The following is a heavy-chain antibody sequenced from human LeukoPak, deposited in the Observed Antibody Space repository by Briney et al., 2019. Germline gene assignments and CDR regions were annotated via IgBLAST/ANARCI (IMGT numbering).Heavy chain of an antibody. V-gene: IGHV1-2*02. CDR2: INPNSGGT. CDR3: ARSGAGAADWVWGY. Sequence: GASVKVSCKASGYTFTGYYMHWVRQAPGQGLEWMGWINPNSGGTNYAQKVQGRVTMTRDMSTSTVYMELSSLRSEDTAVYYCARSGAGAADWVWGYWGQGTLVTVSS. CDR1: GYTFTGYY. D-gene: IGHD6-13*01. J-gene: IGHJ4*02.